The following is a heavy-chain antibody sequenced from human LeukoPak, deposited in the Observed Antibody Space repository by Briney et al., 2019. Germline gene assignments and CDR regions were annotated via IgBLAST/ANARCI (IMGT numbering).Heavy chain of an antibody. CDR2: IYYTGST. V-gene: IGHV4-59*01. CDR1: GGSINSYY. CDR3: ARYEEFSTSYSASSPRHYFDH. D-gene: IGHD6-6*01. J-gene: IGHJ4*02. Sequence: PSESLSLTCTVSGGSINSYYWSWIRQPPGKGLECIGHIYYTGSTYYNPSLESRVTISVDTAKNQISLKLSSVTAADTAVYYCARYEEFSTSYSASSPRHYFDHWGEGALVTVSS.